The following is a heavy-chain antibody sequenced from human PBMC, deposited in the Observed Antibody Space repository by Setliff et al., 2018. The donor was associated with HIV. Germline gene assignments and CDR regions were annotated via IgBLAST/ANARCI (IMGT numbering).Heavy chain of an antibody. D-gene: IGHD3-22*01. J-gene: IGHJ6*03. CDR2: IIPIFGTT. Sequence: ASVKVSCKASGGTFSSYAISWVRQAPGQGLEWMGGIIPIFGTTNYAQKFQGRVTITADESTGTAYLELSSLRSEDTAVYYCARDGYYYDSSAFFEGYHYYYMDVWGKGTTVTVSS. V-gene: IGHV1-69*13. CDR3: ARDGYYYDSSAFFEGYHYYYMDV. CDR1: GGTFSSYA.